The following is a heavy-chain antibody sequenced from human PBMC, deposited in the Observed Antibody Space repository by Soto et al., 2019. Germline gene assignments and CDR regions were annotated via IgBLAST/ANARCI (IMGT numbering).Heavy chain of an antibody. V-gene: IGHV1-69*01. CDR1: GGTFGTYI. Sequence: QVHLVQSGAEVKKPGSSVKVSCTASGGTFGTYIISWVRQGPGQGLEWMGGIIPICGTTNYAQKFQGRVTITADESSGTAYMDLSSLRSGDTALYYCTVRSMGDVDSWGQGTLVAVSS. D-gene: IGHD1-26*01. J-gene: IGHJ4*02. CDR3: TVRSMGDVDS. CDR2: IIPICGTT.